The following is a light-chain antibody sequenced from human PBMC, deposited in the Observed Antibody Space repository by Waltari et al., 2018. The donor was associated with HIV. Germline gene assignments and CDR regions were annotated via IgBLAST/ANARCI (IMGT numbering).Light chain of an antibody. Sequence: AIRMTQSPSSVSASTGDRITITCLSTEDIGSDLAWYQQKHGKAPTLLISGTSTLQSVVPSKFSGSGSGTAFTLTISCLQSEDVATYFCQQYFTSARTFAQGARVE. CDR3: QQYFTSART. CDR2: GTS. CDR1: EDIGSD. J-gene: IGKJ1*01. V-gene: IGKV1-8*01.